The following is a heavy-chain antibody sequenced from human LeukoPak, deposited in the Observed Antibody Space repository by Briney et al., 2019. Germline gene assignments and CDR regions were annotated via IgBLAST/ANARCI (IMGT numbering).Heavy chain of an antibody. Sequence: KPSETLSLTCTVSGGSISSSSYYWGWIRQPPGKGLEWIGEINHSGSTNYNPSLKSRVTISVDTSKNQFSLKLSSVTAADTAVYYCARKGLDPDYYYDSSGYRYTVLSLWGQGTLVTVSS. J-gene: IGHJ4*02. CDR1: GGSISSSSYY. CDR3: ARKGLDPDYYYDSSGYRYTVLSL. CDR2: INHSGST. V-gene: IGHV4-39*07. D-gene: IGHD3-22*01.